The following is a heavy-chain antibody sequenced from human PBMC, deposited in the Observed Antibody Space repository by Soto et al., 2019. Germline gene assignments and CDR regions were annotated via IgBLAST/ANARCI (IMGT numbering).Heavy chain of an antibody. CDR3: AKDLEEYSSGSVDY. D-gene: IGHD6-19*01. V-gene: IGHV3-30*18. CDR2: ISYDGSNK. Sequence: GGSLRLSCAASGFTFSSYGMHWVRQAPGKGLEWVAVISYDGSNKYYADSVKGRFTISRDNSKNTLYLQMNSLRAEDTAVYYCAKDLEEYSSGSVDYWGQGTLVTVSS. J-gene: IGHJ4*02. CDR1: GFTFSSYG.